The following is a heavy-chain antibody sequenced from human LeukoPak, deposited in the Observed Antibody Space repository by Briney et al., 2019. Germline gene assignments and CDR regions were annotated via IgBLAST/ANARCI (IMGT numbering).Heavy chain of an antibody. CDR3: ARTRRDLGSYYPIDY. CDR2: IYYSGST. V-gene: IGHV4-39*07. Sequence: SETLSLTCTVSGGSISSSSYYWGWIRQPPGKGLEWIGSIYYSGSTYNNPSLKSRVTISVDTSKNHFSLKLSSVTAADTAVYYCARTRRDLGSYYPIDYWGQGTLVTVSS. D-gene: IGHD1-26*01. J-gene: IGHJ4*02. CDR1: GGSISSSSYY.